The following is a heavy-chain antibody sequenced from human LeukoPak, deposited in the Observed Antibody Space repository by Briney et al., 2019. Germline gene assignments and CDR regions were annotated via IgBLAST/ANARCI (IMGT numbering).Heavy chain of an antibody. CDR1: GFTFGDYA. Sequence: PGGSLRLSCTASGFTFGDYAMSWVRQAPGKGLEWVGFIRSKAYGGTTEYAASVKGRFTISRDDSKSIAYLQMSSLKTEDTAVYYCTREGASDAFDIWGQGTMVTVSS. CDR3: TREGASDAFDI. J-gene: IGHJ3*02. D-gene: IGHD4/OR15-4a*01. V-gene: IGHV3-49*04. CDR2: IRSKAYGGTT.